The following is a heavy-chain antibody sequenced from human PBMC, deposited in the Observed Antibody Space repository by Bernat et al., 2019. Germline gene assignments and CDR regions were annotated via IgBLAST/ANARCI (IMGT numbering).Heavy chain of an antibody. Sequence: QVQLQQWGAGLLKPSETLSLICAVNGGSFSGYYWTWIRQPPGKGLEWIGEISHSGSTSYNSSLKSRVTLSVDTSNNQFSLKLTSVTAADTALYYCARGLPGPRLQHWGQGSLLTVSS. CDR3: ARGLPGPRLQH. CDR1: GGSFSGYY. V-gene: IGHV4-34*01. CDR2: ISHSGST. J-gene: IGHJ1*01.